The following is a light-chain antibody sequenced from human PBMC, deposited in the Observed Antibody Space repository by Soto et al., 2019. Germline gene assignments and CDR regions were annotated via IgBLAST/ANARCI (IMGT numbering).Light chain of an antibody. CDR1: QGISSY. J-gene: IGKJ4*01. CDR2: AAS. V-gene: IGKV1-8*01. CDR3: LQDYNYPLT. Sequence: AIRMTQSPSSFSASTGDRVTITCRASQGISSYLAWYQQKPGKAPKLLIYAASTLQSGVPSRFSGSGSGTDFTLTINCLQSEDFATYYCLQDYNYPLTFGGGTKVDIK.